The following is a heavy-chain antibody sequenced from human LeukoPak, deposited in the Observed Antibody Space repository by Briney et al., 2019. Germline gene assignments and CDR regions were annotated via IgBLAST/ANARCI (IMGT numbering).Heavy chain of an antibody. Sequence: GESLKISCKGSGYSFTSYWIGWVRQMPGKGLEWMGIIYPGDSDTRYSPSFQGQVTISADKSISTAYLQWSSLKASDTAMYYCARGGPCSSTSCTYYYYGMDVWGQGTTVTVSS. J-gene: IGHJ6*02. V-gene: IGHV5-51*01. CDR1: GYSFTSYW. CDR2: IYPGDSDT. D-gene: IGHD2-2*01. CDR3: ARGGPCSSTSCTYYYYGMDV.